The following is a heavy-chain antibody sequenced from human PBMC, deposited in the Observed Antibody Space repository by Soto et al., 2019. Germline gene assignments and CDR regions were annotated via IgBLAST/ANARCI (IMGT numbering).Heavy chain of an antibody. CDR3: ARVRGITMVRGTPPYYGMDV. CDR2: ISYDGSNK. D-gene: IGHD3-10*01. V-gene: IGHV3-30-3*01. Sequence: QVQLVESGGGVVQPGRSLRLSCAASGFTFSSYAMHWVRQAPGKGLEWVAVISYDGSNKYYADSVKGRFTISRDNSKNTLYLQMNSLRAEDTAVYHCARVRGITMVRGTPPYYGMDVWGQGTTVTVSS. CDR1: GFTFSSYA. J-gene: IGHJ6*02.